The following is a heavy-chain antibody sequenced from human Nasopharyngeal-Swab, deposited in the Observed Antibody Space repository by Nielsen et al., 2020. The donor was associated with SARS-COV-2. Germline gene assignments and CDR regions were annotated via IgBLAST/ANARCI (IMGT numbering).Heavy chain of an antibody. CDR1: GFTFSSYA. D-gene: IGHD2-2*01. CDR3: VKDLFSVVRFDP. J-gene: IGHJ5*02. Sequence: GGSLRLSCSASGFTFSSYAMHWVRQAPGKVLEYVSAISSNGGSTYYADSVKGRFTISRDNSKNTLYLQMSNLRAEDTAVYYCVKDLFSVVRFDPWGQGTLVTVSS. V-gene: IGHV3-64D*06. CDR2: ISSNGGST.